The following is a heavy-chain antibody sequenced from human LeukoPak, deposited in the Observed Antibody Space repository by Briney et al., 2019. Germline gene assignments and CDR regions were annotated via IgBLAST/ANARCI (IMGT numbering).Heavy chain of an antibody. CDR2: MYYSGST. D-gene: IGHD2/OR15-2a*01. V-gene: IGHV4-59*01. CDR3: ARELKVGNTGYYFDY. J-gene: IGHJ4*02. CDR1: GASISSYH. Sequence: SETLSLTCTVSGASISSYHWSWIRQPPGKGLEWIGYMYYSGSTNYNPSLKSRVTISVDTSKNQFSLKLNSVTAADTAVYFCARELKVGNTGYYFDYWGQGTLVTVSS.